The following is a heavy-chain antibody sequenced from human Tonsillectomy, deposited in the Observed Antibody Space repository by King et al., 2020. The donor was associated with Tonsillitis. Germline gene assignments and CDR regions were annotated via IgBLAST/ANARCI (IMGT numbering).Heavy chain of an antibody. Sequence: VQLVESGGSLVKPGGSLRLSCTASGFTFRDYYMSWIRQAPGKGLEWVSYISGSGSVTYYADSVKGRFTISRDNAKDSLYLQMDSLRAEDTAVYFCARDLSTLVDYYLHYWGRGTQVTVSS. D-gene: IGHD3-10*01. J-gene: IGHJ4*02. V-gene: IGHV3-11*01. CDR3: ARDLSTLVDYYLHY. CDR1: GFTFRDYY. CDR2: ISGSGSVT.